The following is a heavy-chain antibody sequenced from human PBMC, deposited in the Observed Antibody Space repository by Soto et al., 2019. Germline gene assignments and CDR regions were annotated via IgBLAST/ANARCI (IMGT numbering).Heavy chain of an antibody. CDR2: IYYSGST. CDR1: GGSVSSGSYY. V-gene: IGHV4-61*01. CDR3: ARDTELPYYYYYGMDV. D-gene: IGHD3-10*01. Sequence: SETLSLTYTVSGGSVSSGSYYWSWIRQHPGKGLEWIGHIYYSGSTNYNPSLKSRVTISVDTSKNQFSLKLSSVTAADTAVYYCARDTELPYYYYYGMDVWGQGTTVTVSS. J-gene: IGHJ6*02.